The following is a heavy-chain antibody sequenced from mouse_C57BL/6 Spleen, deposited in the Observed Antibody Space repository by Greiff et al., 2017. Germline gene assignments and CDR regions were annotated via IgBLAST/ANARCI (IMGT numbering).Heavy chain of an antibody. CDR3: ARRTAQATGY. D-gene: IGHD3-2*02. CDR2: IDPSDSYT. V-gene: IGHV1-50*01. Sequence: VQLQQPGAELVKPGASVKLSCKASGYTFTSYWMQWVKQRPGQGLEWIGEIDPSDSYTNYNQKFKGKATLTVDTSSSTAYMQLSSLTSEDSAVYYCARRTAQATGYWGQGTTFTVSS. J-gene: IGHJ2*01. CDR1: GYTFTSYW.